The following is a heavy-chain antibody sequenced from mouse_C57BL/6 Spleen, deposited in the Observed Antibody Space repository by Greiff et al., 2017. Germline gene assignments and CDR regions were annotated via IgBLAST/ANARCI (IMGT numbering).Heavy chain of an antibody. CDR2: IRLKSDNYAT. J-gene: IGHJ2*01. CDR1: GFTFSNYW. V-gene: IGHV6-3*01. Sequence: EVKVEESGGGLVQPGGSMKLSCVASGFTFSNYWMNWVRQSPEKGLEWVAQIRLKSDNYATHYAESVKGRFTISRDDSKSSVYLQMNNLRAEDTGIYYCTIAYYYDPATDYWGQGTTLTVSS. D-gene: IGHD1-1*01. CDR3: TIAYYYDPATDY.